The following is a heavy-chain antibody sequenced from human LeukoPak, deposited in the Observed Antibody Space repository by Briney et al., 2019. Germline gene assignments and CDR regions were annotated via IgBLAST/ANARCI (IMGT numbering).Heavy chain of an antibody. CDR2: IYYSGST. CDR1: GGSISSYY. J-gene: IGHJ3*02. V-gene: IGHV4-59*01. CDR3: AGSSSGWYTDAFDI. Sequence: SETLSLTCTVSGGSISSYYWSWIRQPPGKGLEWIGYIYYSGSTNYNPSLKSRGTISVDTSKNQFSLKLSSVTAADTAVYYCAGSSSGWYTDAFDIWGQGTMVTVSS. D-gene: IGHD6-19*01.